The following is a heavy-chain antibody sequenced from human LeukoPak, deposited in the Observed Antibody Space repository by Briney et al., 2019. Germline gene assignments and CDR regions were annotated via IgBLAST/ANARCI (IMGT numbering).Heavy chain of an antibody. J-gene: IGHJ5*02. Sequence: SETLSLTCTVPGGSISSYYWSWIRQPPGKGLEWIGYIYYSGSTNYNPSLKSRVTISVDTSKNQFSLKLSSVTAADTAVYYCARAIAAAGSFNWFDPWGQGTLVTVSS. V-gene: IGHV4-59*01. CDR1: GGSISSYY. D-gene: IGHD6-13*01. CDR2: IYYSGST. CDR3: ARAIAAAGSFNWFDP.